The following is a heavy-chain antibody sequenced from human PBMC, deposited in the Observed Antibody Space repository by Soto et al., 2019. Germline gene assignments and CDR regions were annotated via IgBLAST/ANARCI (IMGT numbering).Heavy chain of an antibody. V-gene: IGHV3-30*18. CDR1: GFPFSSYV. J-gene: IGHJ6*02. CDR3: AKEREVVVPAAPAYYYYGMDV. D-gene: IGHD2-2*01. Sequence: PGGSLRLSCASSGFPFSSYVMHWVRQAPGKGLEWVAVISYDGSNKYYADSVKGRFTISRDNSKNTLYLQMNSLRAEDTAVYYCAKEREVVVPAAPAYYYYGMDVWGQGTTVTVSS. CDR2: ISYDGSNK.